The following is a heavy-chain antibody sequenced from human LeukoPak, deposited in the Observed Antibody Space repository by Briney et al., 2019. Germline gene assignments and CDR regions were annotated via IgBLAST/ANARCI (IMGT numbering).Heavy chain of an antibody. CDR1: GFTFSSYA. Sequence: PGGSLRLSCAASGFTFSSYAMHWVRQAPGKGLEWVAVISYDGSNKYYADSVKGRFTISRDNSKNTLYLQMNSLRAEDTAVYYCARGESMIVDASDIWGQGTMVTVSS. J-gene: IGHJ3*02. V-gene: IGHV3-30-3*01. CDR2: ISYDGSNK. CDR3: ARGESMIVDASDI. D-gene: IGHD3-22*01.